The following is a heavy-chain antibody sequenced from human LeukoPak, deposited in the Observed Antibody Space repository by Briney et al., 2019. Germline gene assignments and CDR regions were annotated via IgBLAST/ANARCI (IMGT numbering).Heavy chain of an antibody. J-gene: IGHJ4*02. D-gene: IGHD3-10*01. CDR1: GFNFGNYW. V-gene: IGHV3-7*01. Sequence: GGSLRLSCAASGFNFGNYWMSWVRQAPGKGLEWVANINQDESEKCYVDSVKGRFTISRDNAKRSLFLQMNSLRADDTAVYYCARDRGKGQGDYWGQGTLVTVSS. CDR2: INQDESEK. CDR3: ARDRGKGQGDY.